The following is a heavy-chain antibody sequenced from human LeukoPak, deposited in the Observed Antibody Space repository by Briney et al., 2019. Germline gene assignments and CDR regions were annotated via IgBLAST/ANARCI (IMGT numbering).Heavy chain of an antibody. V-gene: IGHV4-34*01. D-gene: IGHD3-3*01. Sequence: SETLSLTCAVYGGSFSGYYWSWIRQPPGKGLEWIGEINHSGSTNYNPSLKSRVTISVDTSKNQFSLKLSSVTAADTAVYYCARAIFGVVLRRYYYYMDVWGKGTTVTVSS. CDR1: GGSFSGYY. CDR2: INHSGST. CDR3: ARAIFGVVLRRYYYYMDV. J-gene: IGHJ6*03.